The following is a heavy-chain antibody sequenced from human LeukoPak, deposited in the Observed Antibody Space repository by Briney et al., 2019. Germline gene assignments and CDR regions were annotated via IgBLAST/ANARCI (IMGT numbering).Heavy chain of an antibody. CDR1: GFTFSSYA. Sequence: GGSLRLSCAASGFTFSSYAMSWVRQAPGKGLEWVSAISGSGGSTYYADSVKGRFTISRDNSKSTMYLQMNSLRAEDTAVYYCARELAGHYYGSGSSFDYWGQGTLVTVSS. CDR3: ARELAGHYYGSGSSFDY. J-gene: IGHJ4*02. V-gene: IGHV3-23*01. D-gene: IGHD3-10*01. CDR2: ISGSGGST.